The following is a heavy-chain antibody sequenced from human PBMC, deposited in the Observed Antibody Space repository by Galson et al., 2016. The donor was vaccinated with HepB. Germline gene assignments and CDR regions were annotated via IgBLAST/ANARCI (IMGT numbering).Heavy chain of an antibody. CDR3: ARVAAKESWGNTILGVVSNWFDP. CDR2: ISSSSFFI. CDR1: GFTFSTYT. V-gene: IGHV3-21*01. J-gene: IGHJ5*02. D-gene: IGHD3-3*01. Sequence: SLRLSCAASGFTFSTYTMNWVRQAPGKGLEWVSSISSSSFFIYYADTVKGRFTISSDNANNSLYLQMNSLRAEDTAVYYCARVAAKESWGNTILGVVSNWFDPWGQGTLVTVSS.